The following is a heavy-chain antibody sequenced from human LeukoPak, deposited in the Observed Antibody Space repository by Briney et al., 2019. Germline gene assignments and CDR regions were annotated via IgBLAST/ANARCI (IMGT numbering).Heavy chain of an antibody. Sequence: GGSLRLSCAASGFTFSSYWMSWVRQAPGKGLEWVANIKQDGSEKYYVDSVKGRFTISRDNAKNSLYLQMNSLRVEDTAVYYCARMYYYGSGGYYNLDYWGQGTLVTVSS. V-gene: IGHV3-7*01. CDR3: ARMYYYGSGGYYNLDY. J-gene: IGHJ4*02. D-gene: IGHD3-10*01. CDR2: IKQDGSEK. CDR1: GFTFSSYW.